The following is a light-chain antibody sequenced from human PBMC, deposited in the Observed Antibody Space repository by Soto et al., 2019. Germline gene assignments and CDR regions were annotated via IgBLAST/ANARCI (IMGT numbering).Light chain of an antibody. Sequence: QSVLTQPPSVSAAPGQKVTISCSGSSSNIGNNYVSWYQHLPGAAPKLIIYDNDKRSSGIPDRFSGSKSGTSATLDITGLQTGDDADYYCGTWDSTLSGVFGTGTKVTVL. CDR2: DND. CDR1: SSNIGNNY. CDR3: GTWDSTLSGV. J-gene: IGLJ1*01. V-gene: IGLV1-51*01.